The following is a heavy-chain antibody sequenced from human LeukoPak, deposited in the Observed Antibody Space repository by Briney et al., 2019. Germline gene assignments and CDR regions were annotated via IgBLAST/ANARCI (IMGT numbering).Heavy chain of an antibody. D-gene: IGHD3-10*01. Sequence: PSETLSLTCTVSGGSISSYYWSWIRQPAGKGLEWIGRIYTSGSTNYNPSLKSRVTMSVDTSKNQFSLKLSSVTAADTAVYYCARAELRGGSGSGSYLYYYYYYGMDVWGQGTTVTVSS. CDR2: IYTSGST. CDR1: GGSISSYY. V-gene: IGHV4-4*07. CDR3: ARAELRGGSGSGSYLYYYYYYGMDV. J-gene: IGHJ6*02.